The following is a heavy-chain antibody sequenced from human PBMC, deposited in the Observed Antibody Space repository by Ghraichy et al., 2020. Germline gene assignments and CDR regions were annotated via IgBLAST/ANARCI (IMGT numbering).Heavy chain of an antibody. CDR2: IYWNDDR. D-gene: IGHD3-9*01. J-gene: IGHJ4*02. CDR3: AHTVLRYSVYYFAY. V-gene: IGHV2-5*01. Sequence: SGPTLVKPTQTLTLTCTFPGFSLSTSTVGVGWIRQPPGKALEWLALIYWNDDRRYSPSLKTRLTITEDTSKNQVVLTITDIDPVDTATYYCAHTVLRYSVYYFAYWGQGTLVTVSS. CDR1: GFSLSTSTVG.